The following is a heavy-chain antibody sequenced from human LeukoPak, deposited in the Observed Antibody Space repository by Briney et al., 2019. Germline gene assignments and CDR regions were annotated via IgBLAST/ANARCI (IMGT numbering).Heavy chain of an antibody. CDR1: GFTFSRDS. CDR2: ISRDSGIR. Sequence: GGSLRLSCAASGFTFSRDSMNWVRQAPGKGLEWISYISRDSGIRYYADSVRGRFTISRDNAKNSLYLQMNSLRAEDTAVYFCARVSISGANWGQGTLVTVSS. V-gene: IGHV3-48*01. CDR3: ARVSISGAN. J-gene: IGHJ4*02. D-gene: IGHD2-8*02.